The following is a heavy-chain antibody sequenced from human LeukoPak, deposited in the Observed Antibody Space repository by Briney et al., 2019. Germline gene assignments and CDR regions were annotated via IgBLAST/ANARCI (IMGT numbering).Heavy chain of an antibody. D-gene: IGHD3-10*01. V-gene: IGHV4-59*01. CDR1: GGSISSYY. Sequence: SETLSLTCTVSGGSISSYYWSWIRQPPGKGLEWIGYIYYSGSTNYNPSLKSRVTISVDTSKNQFSLKLSSVTAADTAVYYCARDSDTLDWFDPWGQGNLVTVSS. CDR3: ARDSDTLDWFDP. J-gene: IGHJ5*02. CDR2: IYYSGST.